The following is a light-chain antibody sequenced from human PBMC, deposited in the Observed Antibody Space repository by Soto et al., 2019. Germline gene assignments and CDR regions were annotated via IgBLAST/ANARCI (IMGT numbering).Light chain of an antibody. J-gene: IGKJ5*01. V-gene: IGKV2-24*01. CDR1: QSLVHSDGNTY. Sequence: DIVMTQTPLSSPVTLGQPASISCRSSQSLVHSDGNTYLSWLQQRPGQPPRLLIYDASTRATGVPDRFSGSGSGPEYTLTITRLEPEDFAVYSCQQYGFSPISFGQGTRLEIK. CDR2: DAS. CDR3: QQYGFSPIS.